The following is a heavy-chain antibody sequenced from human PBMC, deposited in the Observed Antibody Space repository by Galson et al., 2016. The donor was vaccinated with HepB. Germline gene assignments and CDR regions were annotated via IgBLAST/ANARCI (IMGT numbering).Heavy chain of an antibody. V-gene: IGHV3-13*04. CDR2: IGGAGDT. CDR3: ARESTGRGVDAFDI. CDR1: GFTFSRYD. Sequence: SLRLSCAASGFTFSRYDIHWVRQVTGKGLQWVSAIGGAGDTYYSGSVKGRFTISRENAKSSLYLQMNSLTAGDTAVYYCARESTGRGVDAFDIWGQGTMVIVSS. J-gene: IGHJ3*02. D-gene: IGHD3-16*01.